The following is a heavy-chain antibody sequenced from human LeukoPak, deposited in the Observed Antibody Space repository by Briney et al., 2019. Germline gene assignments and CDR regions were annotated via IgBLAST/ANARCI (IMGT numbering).Heavy chain of an antibody. J-gene: IGHJ5*02. CDR1: GGSISSYY. V-gene: IGHV4-59*01. CDR3: ARAGIAAAGTRFDP. Sequence: SETLSLTCTVSGGSISSYYWSWIRQPPGKGLEWIGDIYYSGSTNYNPSLKSRVTISVDTSKNQFSLKLSSVTAADTAVYYCARAGIAAAGTRFDPWGQGTLVTVSS. CDR2: IYYSGST. D-gene: IGHD6-13*01.